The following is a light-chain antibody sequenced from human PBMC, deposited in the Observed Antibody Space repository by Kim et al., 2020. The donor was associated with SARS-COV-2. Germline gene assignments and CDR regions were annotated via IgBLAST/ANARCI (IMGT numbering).Light chain of an antibody. CDR2: EVT. CDR1: SSDIGGYNY. J-gene: IGLJ1*01. CDR3: SSYAGSNNYV. Sequence: QSFTISCTGTSSDIGGYNYVSWYQQQPGKAPKLVIYEVTKRPSGVPDRFFGSKSGNTASLTVSGLRAEDEADYYCSSYAGSNNYVFGIGTKVTVL. V-gene: IGLV2-8*03.